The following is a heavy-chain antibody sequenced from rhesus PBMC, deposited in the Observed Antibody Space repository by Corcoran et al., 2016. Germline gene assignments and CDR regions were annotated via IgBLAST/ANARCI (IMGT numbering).Heavy chain of an antibody. J-gene: IGHJ4*01. CDR1: GGSISTSVW. D-gene: IGHD1-44*01. CDR2: VNGGSGAL. Sequence: QVQLQESGPGLVKPSETLSLTCTVSGGSISTSVWWGWIRQPPGKGLEGIGFVNGGSGALNYSPTLRSRCSASTDTSKNQFSLRLTSVTAADTAVYYCARAGRATDFDFWGQGVLVTVSS. V-gene: IGHV4-65*01. CDR3: ARAGRATDFDF.